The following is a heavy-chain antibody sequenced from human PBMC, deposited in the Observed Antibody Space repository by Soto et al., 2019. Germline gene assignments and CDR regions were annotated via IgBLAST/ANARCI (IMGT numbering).Heavy chain of an antibody. Sequence: GASVKVSCKVSGYTFTRYAMHWVRQAPGQRLEWMGWINTGNGDTNYSQRFQGRVTITRDTSASTAYLELSSLRSEDTAVYYCAGDPGDIVVVPAATVIDIPNPLQSLPWG. CDR2: INTGNGDT. D-gene: IGHD2-2*01. CDR1: GYTFTRYA. CDR3: AGDPGDIVVVPAATVIDIPNPLQSLP. J-gene: IGHJ5*02. V-gene: IGHV1-3*04.